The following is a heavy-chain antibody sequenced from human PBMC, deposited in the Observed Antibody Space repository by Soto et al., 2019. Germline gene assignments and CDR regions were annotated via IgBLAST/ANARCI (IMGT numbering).Heavy chain of an antibody. CDR3: ARGGGYDPAPFDY. D-gene: IGHD5-12*01. CDR1: GFTFSSYS. V-gene: IGHV3-21*01. J-gene: IGHJ4*02. CDR2: ISSSSSYI. Sequence: PGGSLRLSCAASGFTFSSYSMNWVRQAPGKGLEWVSSISSSSSYIYYADSVKGRFTISRDNAKNSLYLQMNSLRAEDTAVYYCARGGGYDPAPFDYWGQGTLVTVPS.